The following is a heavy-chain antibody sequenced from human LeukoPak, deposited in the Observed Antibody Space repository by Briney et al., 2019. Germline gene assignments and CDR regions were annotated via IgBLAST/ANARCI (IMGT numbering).Heavy chain of an antibody. D-gene: IGHD2-8*01. V-gene: IGHV3-30*02. CDR1: GFTFSTYG. CDR3: AKDHCTNGVCYTDY. J-gene: IGHJ4*02. CDR2: IQYEGSNK. Sequence: GGSLRLSCAPSGFTFSTYGMHSVRQAPGKGLEWVAFIQYEGSNKYYADSVKGRFTISRDNSKKTLYLQMNSLRGEDTAIYYCAKDHCTNGVCYTDYWGQGTLVTVSS.